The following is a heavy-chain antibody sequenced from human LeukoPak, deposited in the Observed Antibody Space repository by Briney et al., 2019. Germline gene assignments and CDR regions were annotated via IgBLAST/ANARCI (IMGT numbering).Heavy chain of an antibody. J-gene: IGHJ4*02. CDR2: IYTGGST. CDR1: GGSISSYY. V-gene: IGHV4-4*09. D-gene: IGHD3-22*01. CDR3: ARHFSDSSGYYYYFDL. Sequence: SETLSLTCTVSGGSISSYYRSWIRQPPGKGLEWIGCIYTGGSTNYNPSLMSRVTISLDTSKNQFSLKLSSVTAADTAVYYCARHFSDSSGYYYYFDLWGQGALVTVSS.